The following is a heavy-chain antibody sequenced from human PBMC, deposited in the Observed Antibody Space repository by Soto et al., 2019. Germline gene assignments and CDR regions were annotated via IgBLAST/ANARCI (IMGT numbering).Heavy chain of an antibody. J-gene: IGHJ4*02. V-gene: IGHV3-33*01. CDR1: GFTFSSYG. CDR2: IWYDGSNK. D-gene: IGHD6-6*01. CDR3: ARVMGQLARRHNPRPLDY. Sequence: QVQLVESGGGVVQPGRSLRLSCAASGFTFSSYGMHWVRQAPGKGLEWVAVIWYDGSNKYYADSVKGRFTISRDNSKNTLYLQMNSLRAEDTAVYYCARVMGQLARRHNPRPLDYWGQGTLVTVSS.